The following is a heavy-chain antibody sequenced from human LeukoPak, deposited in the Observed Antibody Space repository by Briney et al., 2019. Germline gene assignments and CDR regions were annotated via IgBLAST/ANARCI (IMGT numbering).Heavy chain of an antibody. CDR2: INQDGGEK. V-gene: IGHV3-7*01. CDR1: GFTFNNYW. J-gene: IGHJ4*02. Sequence: GGSLRLSCAASGFTFNNYWMNWVRQAPGKGLEWVADINQDGGEKYYVDSVKSRFTISRDNAKNSLSLQMNSLRAEDTAVYYCARDLRTPGFFDYWGQGTLVTVSS. CDR3: ARDLRTPGFFDY.